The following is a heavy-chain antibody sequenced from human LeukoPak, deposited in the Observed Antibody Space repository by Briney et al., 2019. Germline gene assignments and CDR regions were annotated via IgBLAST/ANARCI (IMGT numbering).Heavy chain of an antibody. V-gene: IGHV1-8*01. Sequence: ASVKVSCKASGYTFTSYDINWVRQATGQGLEWMGWMNPNSGNTGYAQKFQGRVTMTRNTSISTAYMELSGLRSEDTAVYYCARGGPRSDYYGSGSYHFDYWGQGTLVTVSS. CDR2: MNPNSGNT. D-gene: IGHD3-10*01. J-gene: IGHJ4*02. CDR1: GYTFTSYD. CDR3: ARGGPRSDYYGSGSYHFDY.